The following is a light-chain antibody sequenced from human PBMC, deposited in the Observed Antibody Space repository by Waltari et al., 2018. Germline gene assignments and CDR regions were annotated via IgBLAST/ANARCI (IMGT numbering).Light chain of an antibody. CDR2: AAS. V-gene: IGKV1-NL1*01. CDR3: QHFFTSPRT. J-gene: IGKJ1*01. Sequence: DIQMTQSPSSLSASIGDRVTITCRASQGINDFVAWYQQKSGKVPKLLLYAASRLATGVPSRFSGRGSGTDYTLTISSLQPEDSATYYCQHFFTSPRTFGQGTKVEIK. CDR1: QGINDF.